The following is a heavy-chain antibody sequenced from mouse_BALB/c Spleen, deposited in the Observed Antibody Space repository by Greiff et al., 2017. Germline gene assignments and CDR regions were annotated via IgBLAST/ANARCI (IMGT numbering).Heavy chain of an antibody. V-gene: IGHV3-6*02. J-gene: IGHJ3*01. Sequence: EVQLQQSGPGLVKPSQSLSLTCSVTGYSITSGYYWNWIRQFPGNKLEWMGYISYDGSNNYNPSLKNRISITRDTSKNQFFLKLNSVTTEDTATYYCARVNYYGSSSWFAYWGQGTLVTVSA. CDR1: GYSITSGYY. D-gene: IGHD1-1*01. CDR2: ISYDGSN. CDR3: ARVNYYGSSSWFAY.